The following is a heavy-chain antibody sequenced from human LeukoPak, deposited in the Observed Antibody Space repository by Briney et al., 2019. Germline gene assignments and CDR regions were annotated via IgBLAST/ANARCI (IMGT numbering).Heavy chain of an antibody. V-gene: IGHV3-15*01. CDR3: TTEELWFGELAFYYYYMDV. D-gene: IGHD3-10*01. J-gene: IGHJ6*03. Sequence: GGSLRLSCAASGFTFSNAWVSWVRQAPGKRLEWVGRIKSKTDGGTTDYAAPVKGRFTISRDDSKNTLYLQMNSLKTEDTAVYYCTTEELWFGELAFYYYYMDVWGKGTTVTVSS. CDR2: IKSKTDGGTT. CDR1: GFTFSNAW.